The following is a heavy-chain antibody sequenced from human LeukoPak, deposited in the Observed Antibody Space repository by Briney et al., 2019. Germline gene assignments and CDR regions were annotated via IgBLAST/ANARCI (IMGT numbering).Heavy chain of an antibody. CDR3: AKAGGWLQSVAYWYFDL. CDR2: IRYDGSNK. D-gene: IGHD5-24*01. V-gene: IGHV3-30*02. CDR1: GFTFSSYG. Sequence: GGSLRLSCAASGFTFSSYGMHWVRQAPGKGLEWVAFIRYDGSNKYYADSVKGRFTISRDNSKNTLYLQMNSLRAEDTAVYYCAKAGGWLQSVAYWYFDLWGRGTLVTVSS. J-gene: IGHJ2*01.